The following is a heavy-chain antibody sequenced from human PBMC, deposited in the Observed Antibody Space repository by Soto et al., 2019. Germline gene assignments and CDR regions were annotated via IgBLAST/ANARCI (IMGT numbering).Heavy chain of an antibody. CDR1: GGTPSNSA. D-gene: IGHD3-22*01. CDR3: AGGRIVVVGSRAYYGMDV. V-gene: IGHV1-69*01. CDR2: IIPLFGLV. Sequence: QVHLLLQSGAEVKKPGSSVKVSCKASGGTPSNSAISWVRQAPGQGLEWMGGIIPLFGLVKYAQNFQGRVTITAEESTNTAYMELSSLRPEDTAVYYCAGGRIVVVGSRAYYGMDVWGQGTTVTVSS. J-gene: IGHJ6*02.